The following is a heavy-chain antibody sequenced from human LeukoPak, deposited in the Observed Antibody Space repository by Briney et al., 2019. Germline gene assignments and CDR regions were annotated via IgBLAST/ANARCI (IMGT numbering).Heavy chain of an antibody. Sequence: ASVKVSCKASGGTFSSYAISWVRQAPGQGLEWMGIINPSGGSTSYAQKFQGRVTMTRDTSTSTVYMELSSLRSEDTAVYYCARAGRIAVAVAFDYWGQGTLVTVSS. CDR3: ARAGRIAVAVAFDY. CDR2: INPSGGST. D-gene: IGHD6-19*01. V-gene: IGHV1-46*01. J-gene: IGHJ4*02. CDR1: GGTFSSYA.